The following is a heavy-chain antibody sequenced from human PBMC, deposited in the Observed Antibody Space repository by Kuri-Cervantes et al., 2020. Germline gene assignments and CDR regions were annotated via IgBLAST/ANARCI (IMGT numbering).Heavy chain of an antibody. CDR1: GFTFSSYW. J-gene: IGHJ1*01. CDR2: IKQDGSEK. CDR3: AKASPPGRRALEYFQH. Sequence: GESLKISCAASGFTFSSYWMSWVRQAPGKGLEWVANIKQDGSEKYYVDSVKGRFTISRDNAKNSLYLQMNSLRAEDTALYYCAKASPPGRRALEYFQHWGQGTLVTVSS. V-gene: IGHV3-7*05.